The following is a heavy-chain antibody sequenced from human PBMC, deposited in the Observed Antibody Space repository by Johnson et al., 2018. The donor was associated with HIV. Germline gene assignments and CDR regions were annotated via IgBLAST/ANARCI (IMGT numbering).Heavy chain of an antibody. CDR1: GFSVSQYY. D-gene: IGHD6-13*01. CDR3: TTHSSSWADAFDV. Sequence: VQLVESGGGLVQPGGYLRLSCAASGFSVSQYYMSWVRQAPGKGLEWVSLIYRGSTPDSTASVKGRFPISRDNSKNTLYLQMNSLRGEDTAVYYCTTHSSSWADAFDVWGQGTMVTVSS. CDR2: IYRGSTP. V-gene: IGHV3-66*01. J-gene: IGHJ3*01.